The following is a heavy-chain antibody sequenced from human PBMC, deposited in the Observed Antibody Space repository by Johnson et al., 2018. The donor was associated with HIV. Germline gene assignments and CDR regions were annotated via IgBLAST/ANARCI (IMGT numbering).Heavy chain of an antibody. CDR1: GLTVSNNY. J-gene: IGHJ3*01. Sequence: VQLVESGGGVVRPGGSLRLSCEASGLTVSNNYMTWVRQGPGKGLEWVSVINSGGGTYYADSVTGRFTISRDNSKNTLYLQMNSLRVDDTAVYYCARDESFRRYALTALDVWGQGTMVIVSS. D-gene: IGHD1-14*01. V-gene: IGHV3-66*01. CDR3: ARDESFRRYALTALDV. CDR2: INSGGGT.